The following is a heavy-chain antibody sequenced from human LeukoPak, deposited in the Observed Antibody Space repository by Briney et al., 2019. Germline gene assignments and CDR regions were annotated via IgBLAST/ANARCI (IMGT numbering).Heavy chain of an antibody. Sequence: GGSLRLSCVASGFIFDDYAMHWVRQAPGKGLEWVSGISWNSGSIGYADSVKGRFTISRDSAKNSLYLQMNSLRAEDTALYYCAKDVGYSGSYGVDYWGQGTLVTVSS. CDR2: ISWNSGSI. J-gene: IGHJ4*02. V-gene: IGHV3-9*01. CDR3: AKDVGYSGSYGVDY. CDR1: GFIFDDYA. D-gene: IGHD1-26*01.